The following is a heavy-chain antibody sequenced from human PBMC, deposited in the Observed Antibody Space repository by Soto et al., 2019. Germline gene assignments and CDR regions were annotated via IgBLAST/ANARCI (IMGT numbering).Heavy chain of an antibody. Sequence: EVQLLESGGGLVQPGGSLRLSCAASGFTFSNYAMSWVRQAPGKGLEWVSGIGGCGDDTYYADSVKGRFIISRDNSKSPLSLRLNGLRAEDTAVYYCANDRMNHSSVWYHFDIWGPGNMVTFSS. CDR1: GFTFSNYA. CDR2: IGGCGDDT. V-gene: IGHV3-23*01. J-gene: IGHJ3*02. D-gene: IGHD2-15*01. CDR3: ANDRMNHSSVWYHFDI.